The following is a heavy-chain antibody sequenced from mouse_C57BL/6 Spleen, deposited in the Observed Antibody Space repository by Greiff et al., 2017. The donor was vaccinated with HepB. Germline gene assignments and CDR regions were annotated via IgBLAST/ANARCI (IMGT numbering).Heavy chain of an antibody. CDR1: GYSFTGYF. Sequence: VQLQQSGPELVKPGDSVKISCKASGYSFTGYFMNWVMQSHGKSLEWIGRINPYNGDTFYNQKFKGKATLTVDKSSSTAHMELRSLTSEDSAVYYCARSSDGYYGGFAYWGQGTLVTVSA. CDR3: ARSSDGYYGGFAY. CDR2: INPYNGDT. J-gene: IGHJ3*01. D-gene: IGHD2-3*01. V-gene: IGHV1-20*01.